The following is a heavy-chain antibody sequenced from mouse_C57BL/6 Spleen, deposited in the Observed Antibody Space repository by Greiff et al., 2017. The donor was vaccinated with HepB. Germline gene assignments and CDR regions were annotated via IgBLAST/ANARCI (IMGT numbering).Heavy chain of an antibody. Sequence: QVQLKESGAELVRPGASVTLSCKASGYTFTDYEMHWVKQTPVHGLEWIGAIDPETGGTAYNQKFKGKAILTADKSSSTAYMELRSLTSEDSAVYYCTRGTYVPYYFDYWGQGTTLTVSS. CDR3: TRGTYVPYYFDY. D-gene: IGHD5-1*01. CDR2: IDPETGGT. CDR1: GYTFTDYE. J-gene: IGHJ2*01. V-gene: IGHV1-15*01.